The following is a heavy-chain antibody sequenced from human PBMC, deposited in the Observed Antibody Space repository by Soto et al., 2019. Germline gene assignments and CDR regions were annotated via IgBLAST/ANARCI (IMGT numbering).Heavy chain of an antibody. D-gene: IGHD2-21*02. CDR1: GFTFSSYA. J-gene: IGHJ5*02. CDR2: ISSSGGST. V-gene: IGHV3-23*01. Sequence: EVQLLESGGGLVQPGGSLRLSCAASGFTFSSYAMSWVRQAPGKGLEWVSTISSSGGSTHYADSVKGRFTISRDNSKNTLYMQMNSLIAEDTAVYYCAKFYGGNSAHTYTIDPWGQGTLVTVSS. CDR3: AKFYGGNSAHTYTIDP.